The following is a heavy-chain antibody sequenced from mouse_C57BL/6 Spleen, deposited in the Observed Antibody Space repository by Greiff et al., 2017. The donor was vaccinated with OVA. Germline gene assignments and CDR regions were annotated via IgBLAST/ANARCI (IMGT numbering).Heavy chain of an antibody. CDR1: GYTFTDYT. Sequence: QVQLQQSDAELVKPGASVKISCKASGYTFTDYTIHWMHQRPEQGLEWIGYIYPRDGSIKYNEKFKGKYTLTANKSSSTAYMQLNSLTSDDSAVYLCASECYYFDDWGKGTTLTVAS. CDR3: ASECYYFDD. V-gene: IGHV1-78*01. CDR2: IYPRDGSI. J-gene: IGHJ2*01.